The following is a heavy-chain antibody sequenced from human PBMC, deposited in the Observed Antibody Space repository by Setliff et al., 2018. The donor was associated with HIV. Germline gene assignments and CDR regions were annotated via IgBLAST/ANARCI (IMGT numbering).Heavy chain of an antibody. V-gene: IGHV3-11*01. D-gene: IGHD6-13*01. J-gene: IGHJ4*02. CDR1: GFTFRNYY. CDR3: VKGYTSTWGPFDY. Sequence: PGESLKISCAASGFTFRNYYMSWIRQTPGKRLEWVSFVTGDGRTKKDADSVRGRFTISRDNAKSSLYLQMSSLRAEDTAVYYCVKGYTSTWGPFDYWGQGTLVTVS. CDR2: VTGDGRTK.